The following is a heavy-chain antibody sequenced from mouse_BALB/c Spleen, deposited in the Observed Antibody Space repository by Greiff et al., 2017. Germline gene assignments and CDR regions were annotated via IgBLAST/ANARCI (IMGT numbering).Heavy chain of an antibody. CDR2: ISSGGGST. CDR1: GFAFSSYD. Sequence: EVHLVESGGGLVKPGGSLKLSCAASGFAFSSYDMSWVRQTPEKRLEWVAYISSGGGSTYYPDTVKGRFTISRDNAKNTLYLQMSSLKSEDTAMYYCARKSGNYPLFAYWGQGTLVTVSA. J-gene: IGHJ3*01. CDR3: ARKSGNYPLFAY. V-gene: IGHV5-12-1*01. D-gene: IGHD2-1*01.